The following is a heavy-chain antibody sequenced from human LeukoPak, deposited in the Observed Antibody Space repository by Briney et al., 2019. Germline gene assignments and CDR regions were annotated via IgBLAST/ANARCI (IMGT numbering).Heavy chain of an antibody. CDR2: INPDNGGT. CDR1: GYTFTGSY. CDR3: ARWSTDDS. Sequence: EASVKVSCKASGYTFTGSYLHWVRQAPGQGLEWMGWINPDNGGTNYAQKFQGRVTMTRDTSISTAYMELSRLRSDDTAMYYCARWSTDDSWGQGTLVTVSS. J-gene: IGHJ4*02. V-gene: IGHV1-2*02.